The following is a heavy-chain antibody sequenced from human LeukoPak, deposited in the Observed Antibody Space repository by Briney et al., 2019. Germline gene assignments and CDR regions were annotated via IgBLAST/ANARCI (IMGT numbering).Heavy chain of an antibody. Sequence: ASVNVSCKASGSTFTGYYMHWVRQAPGQGLEWMRWINPNSGDTNYSQKFQGRVTMTRDTSISTAYMELSSLRSDDTAVYFCPRDQIDLLLGLDYWGQVTLVSVSS. CDR3: PRDQIDLLLGLDY. V-gene: IGHV1-2*02. D-gene: IGHD3-10*01. CDR2: INPNSGDT. CDR1: GSTFTGYY. J-gene: IGHJ4*02.